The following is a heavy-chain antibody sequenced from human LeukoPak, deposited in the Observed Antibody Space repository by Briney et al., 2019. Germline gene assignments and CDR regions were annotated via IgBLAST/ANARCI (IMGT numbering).Heavy chain of an antibody. V-gene: IGHV4-31*03. CDR1: GASISSERYY. Sequence: PSQTLSLTCNVSGASISSERYYWSWLRQLPGKGLEGFGYIYYGGSPKYNPSLQSRITMSVDTSKNQISLKLSAVTAADTATYYCVTPVSGSISCLDVFDIWGQGTMVTFSS. J-gene: IGHJ3*02. CDR2: IYYGGSP. CDR3: VTPVSGSISCLDVFDI. D-gene: IGHD2-15*01.